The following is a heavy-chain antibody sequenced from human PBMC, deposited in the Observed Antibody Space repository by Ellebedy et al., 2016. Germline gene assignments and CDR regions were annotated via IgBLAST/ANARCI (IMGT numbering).Heavy chain of an antibody. V-gene: IGHV3-48*02. CDR2: MTSDTRTI. CDR3: ARSVSWFFDH. J-gene: IGHJ4*02. CDR1: GFRFSIYS. D-gene: IGHD3-9*01. Sequence: GGSLRLSXAASGFRFSIYSMNWVRQAPGKGLEWISYMTSDTRTIYYSDSVKGRFTISRDNARNSLYLQMNSLTDEDTAVYYCARSVSWFFDHWGQGTLVTVSS.